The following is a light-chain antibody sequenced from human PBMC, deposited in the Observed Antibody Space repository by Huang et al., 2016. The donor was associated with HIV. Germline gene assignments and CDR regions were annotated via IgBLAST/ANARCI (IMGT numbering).Light chain of an antibody. CDR2: WAT. CDR1: QSVLYRSNNKNF. J-gene: IGKJ4*01. V-gene: IGKV4-1*01. Sequence: DIVMTQSPDPLAVSLGERATINCKSSQSVLYRSNNKNFLGWYQQKPGQAPKLLIYWATTRESGVPDRFSGSGSGTDVTLTISSLQAEDVAIYYCQQYYSAPLTFGGGTKVEIK. CDR3: QQYYSAPLT.